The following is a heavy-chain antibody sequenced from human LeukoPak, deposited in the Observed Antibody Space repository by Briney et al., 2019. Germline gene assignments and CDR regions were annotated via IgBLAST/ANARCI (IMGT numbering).Heavy chain of an antibody. V-gene: IGHV4-34*01. Sequence: PSETLSLTCAVYGVSFSGYYRSWIRQPPGKGLEWIGEINHSGSTNYNPSLKSRVTISVDTSKNQFSLKLSSGTAADTAVYYCARAAIAVAGLDIWGQGTMVTVSS. D-gene: IGHD6-19*01. J-gene: IGHJ3*02. CDR3: ARAAIAVAGLDI. CDR1: GVSFSGYY. CDR2: INHSGST.